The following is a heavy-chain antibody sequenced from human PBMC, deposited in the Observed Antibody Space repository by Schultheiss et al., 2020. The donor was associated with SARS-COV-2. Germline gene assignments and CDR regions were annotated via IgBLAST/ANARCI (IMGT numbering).Heavy chain of an antibody. CDR2: IYYSGST. V-gene: IGHV4-39*01. D-gene: IGHD2-2*01. Sequence: SETLSLTCAVNGESFSGYYWGWIRQPPGKGLEWIGSIYYSGSTYYNPSLKSRVTISVDTSKNQFSLKLSSVTAADTAVYYCARLKLSTVVSVIKTRSGYMDVWGNGTTVTVSS. J-gene: IGHJ6*03. CDR1: GESFSGYY. CDR3: ARLKLSTVVSVIKTRSGYMDV.